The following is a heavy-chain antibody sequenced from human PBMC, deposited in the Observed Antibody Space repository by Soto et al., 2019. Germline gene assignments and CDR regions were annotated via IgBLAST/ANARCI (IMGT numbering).Heavy chain of an antibody. J-gene: IGHJ5*02. CDR1: GGSISSGGYY. D-gene: IGHD3-16*01. V-gene: IGHV4-31*03. CDR3: ARVGGINWFDP. Sequence: QVQLQESGPGLVKPSQTLSLTCTVSGGSISSGGYYWSWIRQHPGKGLEWIGYIYYSGSTYYNPSLKRRVTISVATSKHHFSLKLSSVTAADTAVYYCARVGGINWFDPWGQGTLVTVSS. CDR2: IYYSGST.